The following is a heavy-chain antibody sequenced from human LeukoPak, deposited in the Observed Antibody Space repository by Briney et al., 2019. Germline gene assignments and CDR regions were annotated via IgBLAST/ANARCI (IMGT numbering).Heavy chain of an antibody. CDR1: GYTFTSYG. CDR3: ARDSPIKQQLLEPY. J-gene: IGHJ4*02. D-gene: IGHD6-13*01. V-gene: IGHV1-18*01. CDR2: ISAYNGNT. Sequence: ASVKVSCKASGYTFTSYGISWVRQAHGQGLEWMGWISAYNGNTNYAQKLQGRVTMTTDTSTSTAYMELRSLRSDDTAVYYCARDSPIKQQLLEPYWGQGTLVTVSS.